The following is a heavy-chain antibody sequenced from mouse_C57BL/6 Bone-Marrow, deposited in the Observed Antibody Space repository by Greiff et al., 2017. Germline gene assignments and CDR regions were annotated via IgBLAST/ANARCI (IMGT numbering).Heavy chain of an antibody. CDR3: ARYYGSSYVDYALAY. Sequence: QVQLQQPGAELVRPGSSVKLSCKASGYTFTSYWMHWVKQRPIQGLEWIGNIDPSDSETHYNQKFKDKATLTVDKSSSTAYMQLSSLTSEDSAFYYCARYYGSSYVDYALAYWGQGTSVTVSS. D-gene: IGHD1-1*01. V-gene: IGHV1-52*01. J-gene: IGHJ4*01. CDR1: GYTFTSYW. CDR2: IDPSDSET.